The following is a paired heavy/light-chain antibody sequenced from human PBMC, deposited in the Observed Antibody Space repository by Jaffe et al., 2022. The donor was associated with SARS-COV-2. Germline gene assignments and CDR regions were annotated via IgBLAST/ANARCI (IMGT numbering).Light chain of an antibody. V-gene: IGLV2-14*03. CDR1: SSDVGGYTH. Sequence: QSALTQPASVSGSPGQSITISCTGTSSDVGGYTHVSWYQQHPGKAPKLMIFDVSNRPSGAPNRFSGSKSDNTASLTISGLQTEDEADYYCSSYTSSNTYVFGTGTKVSVL. J-gene: IGLJ1*01. CDR3: SSYTSSNTYV. CDR2: DVS.
Heavy chain of an antibody. J-gene: IGHJ1*01. CDR2: ISGRGGST. D-gene: IGHD5-18*01. Sequence: EVQLLESGGGLVQPGGSLRLSCAASGFTFSTYVMRWVRQAPGKGPEWVSSISGRGGSTYYADSVKGRFTISRDNSQNTLYLQINSLRDEDTAVYYCAKGGDTAARYFQHWGQGTLVTVSS. CDR1: GFTFSTYV. CDR3: AKGGDTAARYFQH. V-gene: IGHV3-23*01.